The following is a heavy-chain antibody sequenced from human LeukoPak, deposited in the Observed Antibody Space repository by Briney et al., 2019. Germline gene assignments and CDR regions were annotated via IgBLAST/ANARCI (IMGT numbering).Heavy chain of an antibody. V-gene: IGHV3-53*01. CDR3: AGDSSNYYDSSGYNYDYFYMDV. J-gene: IGHJ6*03. CDR2: IYSGGST. D-gene: IGHD3-22*01. Sequence: GGSLRLSCAASGFTVSSNYMSWVRQAPGKGLEWVSAIYSGGSTYYADSVKGRFTISRDNSKNTVYLQMNSLRVEDTAVYYCAGDSSNYYDSSGYNYDYFYMDVWGKGTTVTVSS. CDR1: GFTVSSNY.